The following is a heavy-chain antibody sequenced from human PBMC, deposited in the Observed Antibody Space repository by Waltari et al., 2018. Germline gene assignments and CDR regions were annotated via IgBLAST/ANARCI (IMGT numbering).Heavy chain of an antibody. V-gene: IGHV4-39*01. Sequence: QLQLQESGPGLVKPSETLSLTCTVSGGSISSSSYYWGWIRQPPGKGLEWIGSIYYSGSTYYNPSLKSRVTISVDTSKNQFSLKLSSVTAADTAVYYCARLGGRIAAAGPRAYYFDYWGQGTLVTVSS. J-gene: IGHJ4*02. D-gene: IGHD6-13*01. CDR1: GGSISSSSYY. CDR3: ARLGGRIAAAGPRAYYFDY. CDR2: IYYSGST.